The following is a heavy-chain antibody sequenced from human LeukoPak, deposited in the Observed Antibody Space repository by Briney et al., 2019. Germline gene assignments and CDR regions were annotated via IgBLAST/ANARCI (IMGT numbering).Heavy chain of an antibody. CDR2: IQVIGST. CDR3: ARRLYSSGYSDTFDI. V-gene: IGHV4-4*09. Sequence: SETLSLTCTVSGGSITSYSWSWIRQTPGKGLEWIGHIQVIGSTNYHPSLESRVTISVDTSKNHFSLRLSSVTAADTAVYYCARRLYSSGYSDTFDIWGQGVKVTVSS. J-gene: IGHJ3*02. D-gene: IGHD3-22*01. CDR1: GGSITSYS.